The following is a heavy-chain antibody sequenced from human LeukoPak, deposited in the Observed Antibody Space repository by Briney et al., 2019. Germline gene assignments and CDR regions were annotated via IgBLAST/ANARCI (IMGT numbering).Heavy chain of an antibody. J-gene: IGHJ2*01. CDR3: ARVPQLLWFGELPQTFDWYFDL. V-gene: IGHV4-59*01. CDR1: GGSISSYY. CDR2: IYYSGST. D-gene: IGHD3-10*01. Sequence: PSETLSLTCTVSGGSISSYYWSWIRQPSGKGLEWIGYIYYSGSTNYNPSLKSRVTISVDTSKNQFSLKLSSVTAADTAVYYCARVPQLLWFGELPQTFDWYFDLWGRGTLVTVSS.